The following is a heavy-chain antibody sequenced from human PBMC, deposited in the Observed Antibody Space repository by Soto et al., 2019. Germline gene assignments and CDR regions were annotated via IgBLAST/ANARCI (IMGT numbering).Heavy chain of an antibody. CDR1: GFIFTTSD. CDR2: ITITGDTT. CDR3: AEGGGGDHGY. D-gene: IGHD2-21*02. V-gene: IGHV3-23*04. J-gene: IGHJ4*02. Sequence: EVQLVESEGGLVQPGGSLRLSCEASGFIFTTSDMSWVRQAPGKGLEWISSITITGDTTHYADSVKGRFTISRDNSRNTVYLQMNRLRGDDTAVYYCAEGGGGDHGYWGQGTLVAVSS.